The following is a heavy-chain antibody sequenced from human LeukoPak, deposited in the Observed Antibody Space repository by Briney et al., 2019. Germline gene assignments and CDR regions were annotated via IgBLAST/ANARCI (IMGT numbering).Heavy chain of an antibody. V-gene: IGHV3-43*01. CDR1: GFTFDDYA. D-gene: IGHD2-8*02. CDR2: LRRDAHTT. Sequence: PGVSLRLSCTASGFTFDDYAIHWVRQAPGKGLEWVSLLRRDAHTTYYGDSVRGRFTISRDNGKNSLYLQMNSLGSEDTAFYYCAKDMAAGGHQGTFEIWGQGTMVIVSS. J-gene: IGHJ3*02. CDR3: AKDMAAGGHQGTFEI.